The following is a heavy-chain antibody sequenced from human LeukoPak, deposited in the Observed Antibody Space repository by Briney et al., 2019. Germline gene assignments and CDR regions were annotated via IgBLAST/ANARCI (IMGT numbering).Heavy chain of an antibody. V-gene: IGHV6-1*01. CDR1: GDSVSSINGA. D-gene: IGHD6-19*01. CDR3: AGDVGTSGWYTFDY. J-gene: IGHJ4*02. CDR2: AYYRSKWYY. Sequence: SQTLSLTCAISGDSVSSINGAWKWVRQSPSRGLEWLGRAYYRSKWYYDYAVSIQGRITINPDTSKNQFSLLLHSETPEDTAVYYCAGDVGTSGWYTFDYWGQGTLVTVSS.